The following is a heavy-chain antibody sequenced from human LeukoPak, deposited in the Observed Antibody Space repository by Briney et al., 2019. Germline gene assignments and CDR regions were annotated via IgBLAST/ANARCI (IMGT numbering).Heavy chain of an antibody. V-gene: IGHV4-34*01. Sequence: SETLSLTCAVYGGSFSGYYWSWIRQPPGKGLEWIGEINHSGSTNYNPSLKSRVTISLDTSKNQFSLKLSSVTAADTAVYYCARGGSYYDILTGYRYFDYWGQGTLVTVSS. D-gene: IGHD3-9*01. J-gene: IGHJ4*02. CDR3: ARGGSYYDILTGYRYFDY. CDR1: GGSFSGYY. CDR2: INHSGST.